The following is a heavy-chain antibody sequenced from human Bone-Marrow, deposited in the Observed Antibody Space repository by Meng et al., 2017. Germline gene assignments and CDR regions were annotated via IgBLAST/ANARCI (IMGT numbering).Heavy chain of an antibody. CDR2: TYYSGST. V-gene: IGHV4-39*07. CDR3: TRDDSLDSSDYYTTSAEYFQH. Sequence: TLSPTCIVSSRSTSSICYYWGWTRQPPGSGLEWIGSTYYSGSTYYNPSLKCRVTISVDTSKNQFSLKLSTVTAADTAVYYCTRDDSLDSSDYYTTSAEYFQHWGQGTLVTVSS. J-gene: IGHJ1*01. D-gene: IGHD3-22*01. CDR1: SRSTSSICYY.